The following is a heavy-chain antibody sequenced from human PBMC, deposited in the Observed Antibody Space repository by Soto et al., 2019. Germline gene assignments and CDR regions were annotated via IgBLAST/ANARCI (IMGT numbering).Heavy chain of an antibody. Sequence: GGSLRLSCAASGFTFSSYSMNWVRQAPGKGLEWVSYISSSSSTIYYADSVKGRFTISRDNAKNSLYLQMNSLRDEDTAVYYCARDADCGSYYVSNWFYPWGQGTLVTVSS. CDR2: ISSSSSTI. V-gene: IGHV3-48*02. J-gene: IGHJ5*02. D-gene: IGHD1-26*01. CDR3: ARDADCGSYYVSNWFYP. CDR1: GFTFSSYS.